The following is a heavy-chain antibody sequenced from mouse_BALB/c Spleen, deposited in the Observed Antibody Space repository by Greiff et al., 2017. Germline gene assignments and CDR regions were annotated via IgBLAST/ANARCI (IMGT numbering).Heavy chain of an antibody. V-gene: IGHV1-55*01. CDR1: GYNFTSYW. J-gene: IGHJ4*01. CDR2: IYPGSGST. CDR3: ASYYRYDYYAMDY. D-gene: IGHD2-14*01. Sequence: VQLQQPGAELVKPGTSVKLSCKASGYNFTSYWINWVKLRPGQGLEWIGDIYPGSGSTNYNEKFKSKATLTVDTSSSTAYMQLSSLASEDSALYYCASYYRYDYYAMDYWGQGTSVTVSS.